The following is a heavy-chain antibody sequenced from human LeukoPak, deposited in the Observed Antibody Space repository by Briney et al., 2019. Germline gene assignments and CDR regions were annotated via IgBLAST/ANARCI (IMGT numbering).Heavy chain of an antibody. Sequence: SETLSLTCGVYGGSFSGYNWNWIRQPPGKGLEWIREINHSGSTNYNPSLKSRVTISVDTSKNQFSLKLSSVTAADTAVYYCARGRGIAVAGTRVRYFDYWGQGTLVTVSS. CDR3: ARGRGIAVAGTRVRYFDY. J-gene: IGHJ4*02. D-gene: IGHD6-19*01. V-gene: IGHV4-34*01. CDR1: GGSFSGYN. CDR2: INHSGST.